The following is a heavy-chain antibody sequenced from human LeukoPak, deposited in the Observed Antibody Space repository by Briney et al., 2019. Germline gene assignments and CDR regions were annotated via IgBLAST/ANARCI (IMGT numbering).Heavy chain of an antibody. CDR3: TTGGHYFGS. D-gene: IGHD3-10*01. Sequence: PGGSLRLSRVASGVTISDAWMSWVRQAPGKGLEWVGRIKSKSDGGTTDYAAPVTDRFIISRDDSKNTLFLQMNSLEADDTAVYYCTTGGHYFGSWGQGTLVIVSS. CDR2: IKSKSDGGTT. J-gene: IGHJ4*02. V-gene: IGHV3-15*01. CDR1: GVTISDAW.